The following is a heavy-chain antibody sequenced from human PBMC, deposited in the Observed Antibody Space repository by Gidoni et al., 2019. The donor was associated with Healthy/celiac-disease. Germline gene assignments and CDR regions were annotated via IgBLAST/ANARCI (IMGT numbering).Heavy chain of an antibody. CDR3: ARLQAARAYYYYGMDV. J-gene: IGHJ6*02. CDR1: GYSFTSYC. V-gene: IGHV5-51*01. D-gene: IGHD6-6*01. Sequence: EVQLVQSGAEVKKPVESLKISCKGSGYSFTSYCIGWVRQMPGKGLEWRGIIYPGDSDTSYSPSFQGQVTISADKSISTAYLQWSSLKASDTAMYYCARLQAARAYYYYGMDVWGQGTTVTVSS. CDR2: IYPGDSDT.